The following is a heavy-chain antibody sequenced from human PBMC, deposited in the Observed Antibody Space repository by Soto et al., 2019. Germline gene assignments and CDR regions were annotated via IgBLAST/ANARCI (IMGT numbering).Heavy chain of an antibody. V-gene: IGHV3-30*18. CDR2: ISYDGSNK. J-gene: IGHJ4*02. CDR3: AKCHSSHSYGWLRGDYFDY. Sequence: QVQLVESGGGVVQPGRSLRLSCAASGFTFSSYGMHWVRQAPGKGLEWVAVISYDGSNKYYADSVKGRFTISRDNSKNTLYLQMNSLRAEDTAVYYCAKCHSSHSYGWLRGDYFDYWGQGTLVTVSS. D-gene: IGHD5-18*01. CDR1: GFTFSSYG.